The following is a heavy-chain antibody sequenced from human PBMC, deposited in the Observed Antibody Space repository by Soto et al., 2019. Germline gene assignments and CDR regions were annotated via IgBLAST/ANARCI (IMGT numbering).Heavy chain of an antibody. Sequence: GGSLRLSCAASGFTFSSYSMDWVRQAPGKGLEWVSSISSSSSYIYYADSVKGRFTISRDNAKNSLYLQMNSLRAEDTAVYYCASPTGRVMYGMDVWGQGTTVTVSS. J-gene: IGHJ6*02. CDR3: ASPTGRVMYGMDV. D-gene: IGHD3-9*01. CDR2: ISSSSSYI. CDR1: GFTFSSYS. V-gene: IGHV3-21*01.